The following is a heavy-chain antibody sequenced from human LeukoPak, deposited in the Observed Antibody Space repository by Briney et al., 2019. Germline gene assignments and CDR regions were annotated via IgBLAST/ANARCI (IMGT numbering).Heavy chain of an antibody. CDR2: IKQDGIQI. V-gene: IGHV3-7*04. CDR3: ARDSGSYYVDY. CDR1: GFSFGTYW. Sequence: QPGGSLRLSCAASGFSFGTYWMTWVRQAPGKGLEWVANIKQDGIQIRYVDSVKGRFTISRDNAKNSLYLQMDSLKAEDTAVYYCARDSGSYYVDYWGQGTLVTVSS. J-gene: IGHJ4*02. D-gene: IGHD1-26*01.